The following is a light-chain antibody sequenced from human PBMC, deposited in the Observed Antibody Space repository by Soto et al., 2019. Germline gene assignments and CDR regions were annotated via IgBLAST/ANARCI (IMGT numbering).Light chain of an antibody. CDR1: QSISSW. CDR3: QQYNSYPLT. J-gene: IGKJ4*01. Sequence: DFQVTQSPSTLSASVGDRVTITCRASQSISSWLAWYQQKPGKAPKLLIYKASSLESGVPSRFSGSGSGTEFTLTISSLQPDDFATYYCQQYNSYPLTFGGGTKVAIK. V-gene: IGKV1-5*03. CDR2: KAS.